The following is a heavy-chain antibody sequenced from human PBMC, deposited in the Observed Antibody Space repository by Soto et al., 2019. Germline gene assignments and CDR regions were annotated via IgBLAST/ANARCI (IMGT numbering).Heavy chain of an antibody. CDR3: ARGEVRGPLDI. CDR1: GGSMNSHDYY. CDR2: IHNSGST. J-gene: IGHJ3*02. Sequence: EQLQESGPGLVKPSQTLSLTCTVSGGSMNSHDYYWSWIHQPPGKGLEWIGYIHNSGSTYYNPSLKSRLPISSDTSKNQFSLRLNSVTDADTALYYCARGEVRGPLDIWGQGKMVTVYS. D-gene: IGHD3-10*01. V-gene: IGHV4-30-4*01.